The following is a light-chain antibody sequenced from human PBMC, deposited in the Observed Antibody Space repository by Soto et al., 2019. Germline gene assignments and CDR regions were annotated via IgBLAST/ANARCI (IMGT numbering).Light chain of an antibody. CDR3: SSYTRSSSPYV. CDR2: DVS. Sequence: QSVLTQPASVSGSAGQSITLSCTGTSSDVGGYNYVSWYQQHPGKAPKLMIYDVSNRPSGVSNRFSGSKSGNTASLTISGLQAEDDAHYYCSSYTRSSSPYVFGTGTKSPS. V-gene: IGLV2-14*01. J-gene: IGLJ1*01. CDR1: SSDVGGYNY.